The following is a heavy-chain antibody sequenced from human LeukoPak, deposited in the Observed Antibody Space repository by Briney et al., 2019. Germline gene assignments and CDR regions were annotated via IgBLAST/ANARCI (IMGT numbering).Heavy chain of an antibody. J-gene: IGHJ3*02. Sequence: GESLKISCKGSGYSFTSYWIGWVRQMPGKGLEWMGIIYPGDSDTRYNPSFQGQVTISADKSISTAYLQWSSLKASDTAMYYCARHFLVVPAAMNAFDIWGQGTMVTVSS. CDR2: IYPGDSDT. CDR3: ARHFLVVPAAMNAFDI. CDR1: GYSFTSYW. D-gene: IGHD2-2*01. V-gene: IGHV5-51*01.